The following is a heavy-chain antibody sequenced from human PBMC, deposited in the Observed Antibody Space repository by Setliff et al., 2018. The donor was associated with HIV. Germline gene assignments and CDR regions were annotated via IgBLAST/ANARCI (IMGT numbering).Heavy chain of an antibody. V-gene: IGHV4-59*01. J-gene: IGHJ4*02. CDR2: IYYSGTT. Sequence: SETLSLTCSVSGVSITNNYWTWIRQPPGKGLEWIGFIYYSGTTNYNPSLKSRVAMSLDTSRNQFSLEVNSLSSADTAVYYCARMVIQFGDYHFDDWGQGALVTVSS. D-gene: IGHD3-10*01. CDR3: ARMVIQFGDYHFDD. CDR1: GVSITNNY.